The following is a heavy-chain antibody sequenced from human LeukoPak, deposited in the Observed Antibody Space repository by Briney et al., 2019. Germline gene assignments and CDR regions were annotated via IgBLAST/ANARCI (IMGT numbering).Heavy chain of an antibody. CDR3: ARGASSSWLYYFDY. V-gene: IGHV3-74*01. CDR1: GFTFSSYW. D-gene: IGHD6-13*01. Sequence: GGSLRLSCAASGFTFSSYWMHWVRQAPGKGLVWVSRINSDGSSTSYADSVKGRFTISRDNAKNTLYPQMNSLRAEDTAVYYCARGASSSWLYYFDYWGQGTLVTVSS. J-gene: IGHJ4*02. CDR2: INSDGSST.